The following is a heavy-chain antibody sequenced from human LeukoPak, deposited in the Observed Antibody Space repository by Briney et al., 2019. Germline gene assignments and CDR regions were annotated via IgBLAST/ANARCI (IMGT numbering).Heavy chain of an antibody. CDR3: AKDVKMFRGPMIMRHFDY. Sequence: GGSLRLSCEGSGFTFSTYWMTWVRQAPGKGLEWVANINQHGSESYYVDSVEGRFTISKDNSKNTLYLQMNSVRVEDTAVYFCAKDVKMFRGPMIMRHFDYWGQGSLVTVSS. D-gene: IGHD3-10*01. CDR1: GFTFSTYW. J-gene: IGHJ4*02. CDR2: INQHGSES. V-gene: IGHV3-7*01.